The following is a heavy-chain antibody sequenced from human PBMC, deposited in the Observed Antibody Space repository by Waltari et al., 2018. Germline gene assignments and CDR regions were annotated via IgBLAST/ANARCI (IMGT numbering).Heavy chain of an antibody. J-gene: IGHJ2*01. V-gene: IGHV4-34*01. CDR1: GGSFSGYY. Sequence: QVQLQQWGAGLLKPSETLSLTCAVYGGSFSGYYWSWIRQPPGKGLEWIGEINHSGSTNYNPSLKSRVTISVDTSKNQFSLKLSSVTAADTAVYYCARMWEKAYCGGDCYSRWYFDLWGRGTLVTVSS. CDR3: ARMWEKAYCGGDCYSRWYFDL. CDR2: INHSGST. D-gene: IGHD2-21*01.